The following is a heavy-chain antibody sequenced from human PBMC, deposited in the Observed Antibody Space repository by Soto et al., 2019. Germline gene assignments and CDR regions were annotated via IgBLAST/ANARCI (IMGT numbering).Heavy chain of an antibody. Sequence: EVQLGDTGGGLIQPGGSLRLSCAASGFTVSSNYMSWVRQAPGKGLVWVSVIYSGGSTYYADSVKGRFTIARDNSKNTLYLQMNSLRAEDTAVYYCARGSLIPTAIFDYWGQGTLVTVSS. CDR3: ARGSLIPTAIFDY. CDR2: IYSGGST. V-gene: IGHV3-53*02. J-gene: IGHJ4*02. CDR1: GFTVSSNY. D-gene: IGHD2-21*02.